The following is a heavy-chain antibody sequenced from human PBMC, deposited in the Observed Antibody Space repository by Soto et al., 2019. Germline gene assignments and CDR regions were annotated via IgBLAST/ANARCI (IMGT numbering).Heavy chain of an antibody. D-gene: IGHD2-2*01. Sequence: SQTLSLTGAISGDSVSSNSAAWNWIRQSPSRGLKWLGRTYYRSKWYNDYAVSVKSRITINPDTSKNQFSLQLSSVTPEDTAVYYCARVPGVVVPAAMNYYYGMDVWGQGTTVTVSS. CDR2: TYYRSKWYN. CDR3: ARVPGVVVPAAMNYYYGMDV. V-gene: IGHV6-1*01. J-gene: IGHJ6*02. CDR1: GDSVSSNSAA.